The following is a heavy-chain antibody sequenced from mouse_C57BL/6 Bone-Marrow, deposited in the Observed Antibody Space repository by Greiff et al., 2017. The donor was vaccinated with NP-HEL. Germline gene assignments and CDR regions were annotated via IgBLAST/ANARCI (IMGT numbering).Heavy chain of an antibody. J-gene: IGHJ1*03. D-gene: IGHD1-1*01. V-gene: IGHV1-72*01. CDR1: GYTFTSYW. CDR2: IDPNSGGT. CDR3: ARRRDYYGSSSYWYFDV. Sequence: QVQLQQPGAELVKPGASVKLSCKASGYTFTSYWMHWVKQRPGRGLEWIGRIDPNSGGTKYNEKFKSKATLTVDKPSSTAYMQLSSLTSEDSAVYYCARRRDYYGSSSYWYFDVWGTGTTGTVSS.